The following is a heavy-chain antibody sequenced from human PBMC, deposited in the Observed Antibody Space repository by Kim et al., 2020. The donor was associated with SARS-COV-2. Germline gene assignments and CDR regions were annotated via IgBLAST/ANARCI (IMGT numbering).Heavy chain of an antibody. CDR2: IYYSGST. CDR1: GGSISSSSYY. V-gene: IGHV4-39*01. D-gene: IGHD2-8*01. CDR3: ARQGVPGLYYYGLDV. J-gene: IGHJ6*01. Sequence: SETLSLTCTVSGGSISSSSYYWGWIRQPPGKGLEWIGSIYYSGSTYYNPSLKSRVTISVDTSKNQFSLKLSSVTAADTAVYYCARQGVPGLYYYGLDVWG.